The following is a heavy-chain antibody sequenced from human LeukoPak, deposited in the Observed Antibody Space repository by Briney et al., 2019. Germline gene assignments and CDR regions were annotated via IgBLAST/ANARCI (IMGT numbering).Heavy chain of an antibody. CDR1: GGSISSYY. CDR2: IYYSGST. CDR3: AREYSSSHDAFDI. V-gene: IGHV4-59*01. J-gene: IGHJ3*02. Sequence: SQTLSLTCTVSGGSISSYYWSWIRQPPGKGLEWVGYIYYSGSTNYNPSLKSRVTISVDTSKNQFSLKLSSVTAADTAVYYCAREYSSSHDAFDIWGQGTMVTVSS. D-gene: IGHD6-13*01.